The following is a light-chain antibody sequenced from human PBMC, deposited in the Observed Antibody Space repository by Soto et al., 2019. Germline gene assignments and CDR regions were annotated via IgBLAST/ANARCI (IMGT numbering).Light chain of an antibody. CDR3: CSYVGSSILM. CDR2: EVN. V-gene: IGLV2-23*02. Sequence: QSALTQPASVSGSPGQSITISCTGTSSDVGLYNLVSWYQQLPGKAPKLIIYEVNERPSGISDRCSGSKSGNTASLTISGLQDEDEADYYCCSYVGSSILMFGGGTKLTVL. J-gene: IGLJ3*02. CDR1: SSDVGLYNL.